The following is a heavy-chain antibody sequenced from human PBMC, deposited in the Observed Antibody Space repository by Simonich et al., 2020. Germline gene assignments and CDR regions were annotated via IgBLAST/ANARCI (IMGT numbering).Heavy chain of an antibody. CDR1: GFTFSSYG. CDR3: ARGLGAVWRDAFDI. CDR2: IWYDGSNK. V-gene: IGHV3-33*01. J-gene: IGHJ3*02. Sequence: QVQLVESGGGVVQPGRSLRLSCAASGFTFSSYGMHWVRQAPGKGLEWVAIIWYDGSNKYYADSGKGRFTISRDNSKNTLYLQMNSLRAEDTAVYYCARGLGAVWRDAFDIWGQGTMVTVSS. D-gene: IGHD3-16*01.